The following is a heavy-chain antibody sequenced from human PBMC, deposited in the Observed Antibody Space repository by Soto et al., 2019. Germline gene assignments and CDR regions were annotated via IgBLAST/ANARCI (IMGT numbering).Heavy chain of an antibody. D-gene: IGHD6-13*01. Sequence: GGSLRLSCAASGFTFSSYSMNWVRQAPGKGLEWVSSISSSSSYIYYADSVKGRFTISRDNAKNSLYLQMNSLRAEDTAVYYCARDRLAAAGSPRRFDPWGQGTLVTVSS. CDR3: ARDRLAAAGSPRRFDP. CDR2: ISSSSSYI. V-gene: IGHV3-21*01. J-gene: IGHJ5*02. CDR1: GFTFSSYS.